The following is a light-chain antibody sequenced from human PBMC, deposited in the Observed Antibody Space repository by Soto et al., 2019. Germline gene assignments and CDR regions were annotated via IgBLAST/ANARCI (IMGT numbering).Light chain of an antibody. Sequence: QSALTQPPSASGSPGQSVSISCSGGSXDVGGSKYVSWYQVKPGKAPKLIIYEVNRRPEGAPYRFSGSKSGNTASLTVSGLQAEDEGDYYCFSSADTNNFVCGSGTKVTV. V-gene: IGLV2-8*01. J-gene: IGLJ1*01. CDR1: SXDVGGSKY. CDR2: EVN. CDR3: FSSADTNNFV.